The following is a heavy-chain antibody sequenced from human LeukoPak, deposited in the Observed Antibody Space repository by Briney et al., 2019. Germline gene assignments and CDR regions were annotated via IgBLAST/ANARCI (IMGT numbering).Heavy chain of an antibody. Sequence: SETLSLTCAVYGGSFSGYYWSWIRQPPGKGLEWIGEINHSGSTNYNPSLKSRVTISVDTSKNQFSLKLSSVTAADTAVYYCARVGALCSSTSCYLNWFYPGGQGTLVTVSS. CDR1: GGSFSGYY. J-gene: IGHJ5*02. CDR3: ARVGALCSSTSCYLNWFYP. CDR2: INHSGST. D-gene: IGHD2-2*01. V-gene: IGHV4-34*01.